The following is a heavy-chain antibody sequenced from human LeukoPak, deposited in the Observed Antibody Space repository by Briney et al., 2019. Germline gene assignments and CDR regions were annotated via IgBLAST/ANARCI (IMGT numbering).Heavy chain of an antibody. CDR3: ARDSGSYFLDY. D-gene: IGHD1-26*01. J-gene: IGHJ4*02. Sequence: PGGSLRLSCAASGFTFSNYAMHWVRQAPGKGLEWVAVISYDGSKKYYADSVKGRFTISRDNSKNTLYLQMNSLRAEDTAVYYCARDSGSYFLDYWGQGTLVTVSS. V-gene: IGHV3-30-3*01. CDR2: ISYDGSKK. CDR1: GFTFSNYA.